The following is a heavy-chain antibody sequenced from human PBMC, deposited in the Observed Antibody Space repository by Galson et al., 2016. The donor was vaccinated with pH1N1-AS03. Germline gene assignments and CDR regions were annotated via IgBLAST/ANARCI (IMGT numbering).Heavy chain of an antibody. CDR3: ARHPTTRSEVFGVPFYHYYYTDV. J-gene: IGHJ6*03. V-gene: IGHV4-34*01. CDR2: INHSGST. Sequence: ETLSLTCAVYGGSFNNYYWNWIRQSPGKGLEWVGEINHSGSTDYTPSLKSRVSMSVDTSKNQFSLSLSTVTAADTAVYYWARHPTTRSEVFGVPFYHYYYTDVWGKGTTVTVSS. CDR1: GGSFNNYY. D-gene: IGHD3-3*01.